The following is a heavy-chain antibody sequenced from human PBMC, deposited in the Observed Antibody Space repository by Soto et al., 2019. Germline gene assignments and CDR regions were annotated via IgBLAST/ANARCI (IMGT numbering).Heavy chain of an antibody. CDR2: VSGHDGNT. CDR3: EPDFYPLAYYFDY. V-gene: IGHV1-18*04. Sequence: ASVKVSCKTSGYTFINHGISWVRQAPGQGLEWMGWVSGHDGNTKYAQKFKGRVTMTTETSTSTAYMELRSLTSDDTAMYFCEPDFYPLAYYFDYWGQGTLVTVSP. CDR1: GYTFINHG. J-gene: IGHJ4*02.